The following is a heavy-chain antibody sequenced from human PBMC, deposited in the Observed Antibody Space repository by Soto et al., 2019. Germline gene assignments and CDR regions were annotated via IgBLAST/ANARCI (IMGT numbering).Heavy chain of an antibody. Sequence: GGSLRLSCAASGFTFRIYSMHWVRQPPGKGLEWVAVMWYDGTNKYYGESVKGRFTISRDNSENTLYLQMNSLRVEDTAVYYCARDATFGTKGGSFDIWGHGTLVTVSS. V-gene: IGHV3-33*01. CDR2: MWYDGTNK. CDR1: GFTFRIYS. J-gene: IGHJ3*02. CDR3: ARDATFGTKGGSFDI. D-gene: IGHD3-16*01.